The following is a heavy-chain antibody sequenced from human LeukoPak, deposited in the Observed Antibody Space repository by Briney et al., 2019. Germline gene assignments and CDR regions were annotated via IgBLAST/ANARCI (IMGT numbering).Heavy chain of an antibody. CDR3: ATEDLCSSGRCYSTY. D-gene: IGHD2-15*01. V-gene: IGHV3-7*01. CDR2: INEDGRAK. J-gene: IGHJ4*02. CDR1: GFTFSNYW. Sequence: PGGSLRLSCAASGFTFSNYWMSWVRQAPGKGLEWLANINEDGRAKYYVDSVKGRFTISRDNAKTSVFLQMSSLRAEDTAVYYCATEDLCSSGRCYSTYWGQGTLVTVSS.